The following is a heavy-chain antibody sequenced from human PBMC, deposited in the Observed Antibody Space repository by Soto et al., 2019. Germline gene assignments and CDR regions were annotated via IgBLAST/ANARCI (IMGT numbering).Heavy chain of an antibody. J-gene: IGHJ5*02. V-gene: IGHV1-18*01. D-gene: IGHD2-15*01. Sequence: QVQLVQSGAEVKKPGASVKVSCKASGYTFTRYAISWVRQAPGQGLEWRGWINGYNGKTNYAQRRQGRVTKTTDTSTSTAYMELRSLRSDDTAVYYCARADMSLVWFDPWGQGTLVTVSS. CDR2: INGYNGKT. CDR1: GYTFTRYA. CDR3: ARADMSLVWFDP.